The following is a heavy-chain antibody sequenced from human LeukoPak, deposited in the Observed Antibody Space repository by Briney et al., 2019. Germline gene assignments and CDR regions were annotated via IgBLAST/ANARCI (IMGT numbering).Heavy chain of an antibody. D-gene: IGHD5-12*01. CDR1: GYIFTTYG. J-gene: IGHJ4*02. CDR2: ILSNNGNT. CDR3: ARDRAIRGRYSGYVDY. Sequence: ASVKVSCKASGYIFTTYGISCVRQAPGQGLEWMGLILSNNGNTNYAQKFQGRVTMTTDTSTSTTYMELRSLRFDDSAVYYCARDRAIRGRYSGYVDYWGQGTLVTVSS. V-gene: IGHV1-18*01.